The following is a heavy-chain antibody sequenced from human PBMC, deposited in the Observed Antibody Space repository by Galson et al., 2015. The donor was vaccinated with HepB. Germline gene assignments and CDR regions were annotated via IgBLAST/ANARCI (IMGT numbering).Heavy chain of an antibody. CDR2: INPNSGGT. CDR1: GYTFTGYY. J-gene: IGHJ4*02. D-gene: IGHD6-13*01. Sequence: SVKVSCKASGYTFTGYYMHWVRQAPGQGVEWMGRINPNSGGTNDAQKVQGRVTMTRDTSISTAYMELSRLRADDAAVYYCARERRIAAAGKVIGDFDSWRQPTLVTVSS. CDR3: ARERRIAAAGKVIGDFDS. V-gene: IGHV1-2*06.